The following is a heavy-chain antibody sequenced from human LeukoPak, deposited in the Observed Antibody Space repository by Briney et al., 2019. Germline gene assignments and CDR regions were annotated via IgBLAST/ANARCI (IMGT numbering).Heavy chain of an antibody. CDR1: GYTFTGYY. Sequence: ASVKVSCKASGYTFTGYYMHWVRQAPGQGLEWMGWINPNSGGTNYAQKFQGRVTMTRDTSISTAYMELSRLRSDDTAVYYCARDRRGCSSTSCYDFDYWGQGTLVTVSS. CDR2: INPNSGGT. J-gene: IGHJ4*02. V-gene: IGHV1-2*02. CDR3: ARDRRGCSSTSCYDFDY. D-gene: IGHD2-2*01.